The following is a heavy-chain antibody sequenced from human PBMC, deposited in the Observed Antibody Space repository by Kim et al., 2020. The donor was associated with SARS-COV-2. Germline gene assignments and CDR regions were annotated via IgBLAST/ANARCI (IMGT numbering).Heavy chain of an antibody. CDR1: GFTFDDYA. J-gene: IGHJ4*02. V-gene: IGHV3-9*01. Sequence: GGSLRLSCAASGFTFDDYAMHWVRQAPGKGLEWVSGISWNSGSIGYADSVKGRFTISRDNAKNSLYLQMNSLRAEDTALYYCAKDLSRDGYNFDYWGQGTLVTVSS. D-gene: IGHD5-12*01. CDR3: AKDLSRDGYNFDY. CDR2: ISWNSGSI.